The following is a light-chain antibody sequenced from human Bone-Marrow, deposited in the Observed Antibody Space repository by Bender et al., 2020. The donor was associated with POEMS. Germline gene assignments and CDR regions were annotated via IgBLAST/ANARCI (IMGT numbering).Light chain of an antibody. J-gene: IGLJ3*02. Sequence: QSVLTQPPSASGTPGQRVTISCSGSSSNTGSGYDINWYQHLPGTAPKLLIYGYNNRPSGVPDRFSGSKSGTSASLAITGLQAEDEAAYYCCSYTGSSTWVFGGGTKVTVL. CDR3: CSYTGSSTWV. CDR1: SSNTGSGYD. V-gene: IGLV1-40*01. CDR2: GYN.